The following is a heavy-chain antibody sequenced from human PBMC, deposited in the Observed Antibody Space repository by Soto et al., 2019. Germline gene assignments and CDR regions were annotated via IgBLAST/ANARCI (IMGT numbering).Heavy chain of an antibody. D-gene: IGHD6-13*01. CDR1: GYTFTSCA. J-gene: IGHJ3*02. V-gene: IGHV1-3*01. CDR2: INAGNGNT. Sequence: ASVKLSCKASGYTFTSCAMHWVRQAPGQRLEWMGWINAGNGNTKYSQKFQGRVTITRDTPASTAYMELSSLRSEDTAVYYCARDLKGIAAAGTRAFDIWGQGTMVTVSS. CDR3: ARDLKGIAAAGTRAFDI.